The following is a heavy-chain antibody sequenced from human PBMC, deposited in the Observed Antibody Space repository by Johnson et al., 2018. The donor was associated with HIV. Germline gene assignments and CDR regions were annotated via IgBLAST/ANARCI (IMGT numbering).Heavy chain of an antibody. CDR1: GFTFSSYA. CDR3: AREGLYSGSLGAFDI. J-gene: IGHJ3*02. Sequence: VQLVESGGGLVQPGRSLRLSCAASGFTFSSYAMHWVRQAPGKGLEWVSYISSSGSTIYYADSVKGRFTISRDNAKNSLSLQMNRLRAEDAAVYYCAREGLYSGSLGAFDIWGQGTAVTVSS. CDR2: ISSSGSTI. D-gene: IGHD1-26*01. V-gene: IGHV3-48*04.